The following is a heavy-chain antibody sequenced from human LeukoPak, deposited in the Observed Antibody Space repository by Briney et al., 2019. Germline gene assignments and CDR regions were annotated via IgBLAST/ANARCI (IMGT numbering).Heavy chain of an antibody. CDR1: GFTFSSYS. V-gene: IGHV3-21*01. D-gene: IGHD2-2*01. Sequence: AGGSLRLSCAASGFTFSSYSMNWVRQAPGKGLEWVSSISSSSNYIYYADSVKGRFTISRDNAKNSLYLQMNSLRAEDTAVYYCARAGPRYCSSTSCHFDYWGQGTLVTVSS. CDR2: ISSSSNYI. CDR3: ARAGPRYCSSTSCHFDY. J-gene: IGHJ4*02.